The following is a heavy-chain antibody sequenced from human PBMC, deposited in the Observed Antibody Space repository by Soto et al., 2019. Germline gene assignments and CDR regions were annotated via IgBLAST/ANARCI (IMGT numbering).Heavy chain of an antibody. CDR1: GGSINNVDYY. Sequence: SETLSLTCSVSGGSINNVDYYWSWIRQPPGKGLEWIGYIFYSGSTYYNPSLKSRVTISVDTSKNQFSLKLSSVTAADTAVYYCEREYGDFYFDYWGQGTLVTVYS. CDR3: EREYGDFYFDY. CDR2: IFYSGST. J-gene: IGHJ4*02. V-gene: IGHV4-30-4*01. D-gene: IGHD4-17*01.